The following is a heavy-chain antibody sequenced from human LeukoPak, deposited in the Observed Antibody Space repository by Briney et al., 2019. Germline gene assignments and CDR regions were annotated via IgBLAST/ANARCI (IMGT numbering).Heavy chain of an antibody. D-gene: IGHD7-27*01. CDR1: GYTFTGYY. CDR3: ARVILGITPLLPVDY. V-gene: IGHV1-2*02. J-gene: IGHJ4*02. Sequence: GASVKVSCKASGYTFTGYYMHWVRQAPGQGLEWVGWINPNSGGTNYAQKFQGRVTMTRDTSISTAYMELSRLRSDDTAVYYCARVILGITPLLPVDYWGQGTLVTVSS. CDR2: INPNSGGT.